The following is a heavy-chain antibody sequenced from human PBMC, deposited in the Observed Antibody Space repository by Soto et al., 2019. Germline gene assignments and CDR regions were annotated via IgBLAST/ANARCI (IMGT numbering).Heavy chain of an antibody. CDR3: ARPSGSYLYDFEF. CDR2: IYYSGIT. CDR1: CGSIINFY. J-gene: IGHJ4*02. Sequence: PSEILPLTCSVFCGSIINFYWSWIRQPPGKGLEWIGYIYYSGITHYTPSLKSRVTISVDTSKNQFSLKLSSVTAADTVLYYCARPSGSYLYDFEFWGQGTLVTVSS. V-gene: IGHV4-59*08. D-gene: IGHD1-26*01.